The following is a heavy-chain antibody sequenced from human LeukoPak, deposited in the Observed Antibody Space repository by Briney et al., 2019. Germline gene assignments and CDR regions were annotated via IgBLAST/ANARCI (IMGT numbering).Heavy chain of an antibody. J-gene: IGHJ5*02. D-gene: IGHD6-19*01. CDR2: IYYSGST. CDR1: GGSISSSSYY. CDR3: ARRRGYSSGWSASWFDP. V-gene: IGHV4-39*01. Sequence: SQTLSLTCTVSGGSISSSSYYWGWIRQPPGKGLEWIGSIYYSGSTYYNPSLKSRVTISVDTSKNQFSLKLSSVTAADTAVYYCARRRGYSSGWSASWFDPWGQGTLVTVSS.